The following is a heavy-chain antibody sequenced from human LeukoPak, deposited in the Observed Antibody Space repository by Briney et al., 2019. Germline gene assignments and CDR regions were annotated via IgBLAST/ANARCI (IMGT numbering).Heavy chain of an antibody. V-gene: IGHV4-34*01. CDR1: GGSFSGYY. D-gene: IGHD5-12*01. J-gene: IGHJ4*02. Sequence: SETLSLTCAVYGGSFSGYYWSWIRQPPGKGLEWIGEINHSGSTNYNPSLKSRVTISVDTSKNQFSLKLSSVTAADTAVYYCARGRGSGYDLPDYWGQGTLVTVSS. CDR2: INHSGST. CDR3: ARGRGSGYDLPDY.